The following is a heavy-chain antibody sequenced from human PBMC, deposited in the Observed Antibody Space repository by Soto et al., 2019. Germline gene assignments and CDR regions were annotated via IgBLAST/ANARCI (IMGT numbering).Heavy chain of an antibody. CDR2: IGSPGET. CDR1: GFTFNIYA. D-gene: IGHD1-26*01. J-gene: IGHJ3*01. CDR3: AKDRMDHTSVWDPFDA. Sequence: EVQLLESGGGLIQPGGSLRLSCAASGFTFNIYAMRWVRQAPGKGLEWVSSIGSPGETFYADSVKGRFTISRDDYEKTVSLQMNSLRADATAVYYCAKDRMDHTSVWDPFDAWGQGTMVTVSS. V-gene: IGHV3-23*01.